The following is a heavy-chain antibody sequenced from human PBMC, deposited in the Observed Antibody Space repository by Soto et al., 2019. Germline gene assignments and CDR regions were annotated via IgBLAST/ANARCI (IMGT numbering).Heavy chain of an antibody. CDR1: GFTFSNYA. Sequence: GGSLRLSCAASGFTFSNYAMSWVRQAPGKGLEWVSGVSGSGGTPYYAKSVMGRFTISRDNSKNTLYLQLNSLRPEDTAVYYCAKDCTSSSCYNYWGQGTLVTVSS. D-gene: IGHD2-2*01. CDR3: AKDCTSSSCYNY. V-gene: IGHV3-23*01. J-gene: IGHJ4*02. CDR2: VSGSGGTP.